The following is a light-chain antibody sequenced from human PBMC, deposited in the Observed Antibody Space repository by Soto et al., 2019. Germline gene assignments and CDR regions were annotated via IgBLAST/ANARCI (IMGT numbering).Light chain of an antibody. Sequence: ELVMKTSPATLSVSPGERSPLSGRARQSVSHKLAWYQQNPGQPPRLLIYDTSTRATCIPARFSGSGSGTEFTLTISRLEPDDFAVYYRQQYGSSGTFGQGTRLEIK. CDR3: QQYGSSGT. CDR1: QSVSHK. V-gene: IGKV3-15*01. J-gene: IGKJ5*01. CDR2: DTS.